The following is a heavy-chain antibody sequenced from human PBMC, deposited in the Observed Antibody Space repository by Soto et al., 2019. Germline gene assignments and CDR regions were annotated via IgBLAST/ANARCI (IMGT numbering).Heavy chain of an antibody. V-gene: IGHV3-48*01. CDR2: ISSSSSTI. CDR3: ARSLSTDIVATISGGINWFDP. CDR1: GFTFSSYS. Sequence: GGSLRLSCAASGFTFSSYSMNWVRQAPGKGLEWVSYISSSSSTIYYADSVKGRFTISRDNAKNSLYLQMNSLRAEDTAVYYCARSLSTDIVATISGGINWFDPWGQGTLVTVSS. D-gene: IGHD5-12*01. J-gene: IGHJ5*02.